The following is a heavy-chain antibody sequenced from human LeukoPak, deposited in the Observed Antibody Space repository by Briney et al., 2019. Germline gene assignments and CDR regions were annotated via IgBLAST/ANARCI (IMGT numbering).Heavy chain of an antibody. J-gene: IGHJ3*02. Sequence: ASVKVSCKASGYTFTSYDINWVRQATGQGLEWMGWMNPNSGNTGYAQKFQGRVTITRNTSISTAYMELSSLRSEDTAVYYCAIHLYCSSTSCSKGDAFDIWGQGTMVTVSS. V-gene: IGHV1-8*03. CDR2: MNPNSGNT. CDR1: GYTFTSYD. D-gene: IGHD2-2*01. CDR3: AIHLYCSSTSCSKGDAFDI.